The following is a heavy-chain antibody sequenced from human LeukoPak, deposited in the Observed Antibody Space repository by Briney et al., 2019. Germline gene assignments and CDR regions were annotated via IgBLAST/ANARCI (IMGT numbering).Heavy chain of an antibody. V-gene: IGHV3-74*01. CDR3: ARPVTTENRNGLVV. Sequence: GGSLRLSCAGSGFTFSGYWMHWVRQAPRKGLEWVSRIDSDERSTGYADSVKGRFTISRDNAKNTLYLQMNSLRGEDTAVYYCARPVTTENRNGLVVWGQGTTVTVFS. CDR1: GFTFSGYW. J-gene: IGHJ6*02. D-gene: IGHD4-17*01. CDR2: IDSDERST.